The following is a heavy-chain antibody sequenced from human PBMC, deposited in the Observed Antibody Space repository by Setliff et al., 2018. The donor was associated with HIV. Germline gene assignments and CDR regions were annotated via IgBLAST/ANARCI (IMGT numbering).Heavy chain of an antibody. V-gene: IGHV4-31*02. CDR3: ASQPYNSGWFGGWFGP. D-gene: IGHD6-19*01. J-gene: IGHJ5*02. Sequence: SSETLSLTCVVSGDSISGGGHYWSWIRHHPGKGLEWIGYIYHRGTTYKNPSLKSRVTISTDTSQNQFSLSLTSVTAADSAVYYCASQPYNSGWFGGWFGPWGQGTLVTVSS. CDR2: IYHRGTT. CDR1: GDSISGGGHY.